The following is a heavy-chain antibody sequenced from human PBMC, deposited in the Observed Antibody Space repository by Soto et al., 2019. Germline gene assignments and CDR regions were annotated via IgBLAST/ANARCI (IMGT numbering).Heavy chain of an antibody. J-gene: IGHJ4*02. CDR2: ISAYTGNT. D-gene: IGHD1-1*01. Sequence: QVQLVQSGAEVKKPGASVKVSCKASGYTFTSYGISWVRQAPGQGLEWMGWISAYTGNTNYAQKLQGSVTLTTDTSTSTAYVELRSLRSDDTAVYSCARDQGYKYGAFYFDYWGQGTLVTVSS. CDR1: GYTFTSYG. V-gene: IGHV1-18*01. CDR3: ARDQGYKYGAFYFDY.